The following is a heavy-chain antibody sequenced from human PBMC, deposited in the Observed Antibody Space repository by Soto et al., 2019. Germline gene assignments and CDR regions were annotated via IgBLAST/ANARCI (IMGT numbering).Heavy chain of an antibody. Sequence: SETLSLPCTVSGDSVSSDSYYWTWIRQPPGKGLEWIGYIYSSGSTNYNPSLKSRVTISLDTSSNQFSLELTSVTAADTAIYYCARDIRGYSRAFDYWGQGTLVTVSS. V-gene: IGHV4-61*01. D-gene: IGHD5-18*01. J-gene: IGHJ4*02. CDR2: IYSSGST. CDR1: GDSVSSDSYY. CDR3: ARDIRGYSRAFDY.